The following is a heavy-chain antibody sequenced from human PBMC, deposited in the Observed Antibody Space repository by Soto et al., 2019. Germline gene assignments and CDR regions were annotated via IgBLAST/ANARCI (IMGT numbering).Heavy chain of an antibody. Sequence: GGSLRLSCAASGFTVSSNYMSWVRQAPGKGLEWVSVIYSGGSTYYADSVKGRFTISRDNSKNTLYLQMNSLRAEDTAVYYCARMFSGAAAGKGYNWFDPWGQGTLVTVSS. CDR1: GFTVSSNY. CDR2: IYSGGST. J-gene: IGHJ5*02. D-gene: IGHD6-13*01. V-gene: IGHV3-53*01. CDR3: ARMFSGAAAGKGYNWFDP.